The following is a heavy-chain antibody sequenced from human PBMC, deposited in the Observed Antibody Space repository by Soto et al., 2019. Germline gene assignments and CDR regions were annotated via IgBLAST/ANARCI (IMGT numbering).Heavy chain of an antibody. Sequence: GGSLRLSCAASGFTFSSYAMSWVRQAPGKGLEWVSAISGSGGSTYYADSVKGRFTISRDNSKNTLYLQMNSLRAEDTAVYYCAKAARSRSSGRLFWYFDLWGRGTLVTVSS. CDR1: GFTFSSYA. CDR2: ISGSGGST. J-gene: IGHJ2*01. CDR3: AKAARSRSSGRLFWYFDL. V-gene: IGHV3-23*01. D-gene: IGHD6-19*01.